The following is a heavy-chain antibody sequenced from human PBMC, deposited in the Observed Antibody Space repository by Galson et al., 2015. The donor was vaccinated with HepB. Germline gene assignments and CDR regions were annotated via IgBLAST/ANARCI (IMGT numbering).Heavy chain of an antibody. CDR2: IIPIFGTA. V-gene: IGHV1-69*06. J-gene: IGHJ2*01. Sequence: SVKVSCKASGGTFSSYAISWVRQAPGQGLEWMGGIIPIFGTANYAQKFQGRVTITADKSTSTAYMELSSLRSEDTAVYYCARDRGVVFSSGWADWYFDLWGRGTLVTVSS. D-gene: IGHD6-19*01. CDR1: GGTFSSYA. CDR3: ARDRGVVFSSGWADWYFDL.